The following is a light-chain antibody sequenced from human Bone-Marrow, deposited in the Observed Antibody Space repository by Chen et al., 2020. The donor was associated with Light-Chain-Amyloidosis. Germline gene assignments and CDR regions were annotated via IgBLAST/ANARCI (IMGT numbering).Light chain of an antibody. CDR2: DDS. Sequence: SYVLTQPSSVSVAPGQTAPMACGGNNIGSTSVHWYQQTPGQAPLLVVCDDSDRPSGIPERLSGSNSGNTATLTISRVEAGDEADYYCQVWDRSSDRPVFGGGTKLTVL. CDR1: NIGSTS. V-gene: IGLV3-21*02. CDR3: QVWDRSSDRPV. J-gene: IGLJ3*02.